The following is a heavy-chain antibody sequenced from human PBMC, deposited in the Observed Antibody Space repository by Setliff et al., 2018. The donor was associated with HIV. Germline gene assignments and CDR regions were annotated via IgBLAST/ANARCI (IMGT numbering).Heavy chain of an antibody. Sequence: ASVKVSCKASGYTFSRYYMHWVRQAPGQGLEWMGRINPNGGSRSYAQKFQGRVTMTTDTSTSTAYMELRYLRSDDTAVYYCARDRSYLDSWGQGTLVTVSS. CDR1: GYTFSRYY. CDR3: ARDRSYLDS. J-gene: IGHJ4*02. CDR2: INPNGGSR. V-gene: IGHV1-46*01.